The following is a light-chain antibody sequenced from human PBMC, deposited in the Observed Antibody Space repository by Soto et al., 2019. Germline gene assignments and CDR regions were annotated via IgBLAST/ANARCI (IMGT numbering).Light chain of an antibody. Sequence: EIVLTQSPGTLSLSPGERATLSCRASQSVSSSYLAWYQQKPGQAPRLLIYGASSRATGIPDRFSGSGSGKDFTLTISRQEHEDFAVYYCQQYGSSPRTFGQGTKVEIK. CDR1: QSVSSSY. CDR2: GAS. V-gene: IGKV3-20*01. J-gene: IGKJ1*01. CDR3: QQYGSSPRT.